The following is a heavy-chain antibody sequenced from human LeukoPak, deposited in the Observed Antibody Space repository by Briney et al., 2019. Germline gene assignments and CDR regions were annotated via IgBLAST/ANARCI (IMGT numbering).Heavy chain of an antibody. V-gene: IGHV3-21*01. D-gene: IGHD2-15*01. J-gene: IGHJ4*02. CDR1: GFTFSSYS. CDR2: ISSSSSYI. Sequence: GGSLRLSCAAPGFTFSSYSMNWVRQAPGKGLEWVSSISSSSSYIYYADSVKGRFTISRDNAKNSLYLQMNSLRAEDTAVYYCARDVCSGGSCYGRWGQGTLVTVSS. CDR3: ARDVCSGGSCYGR.